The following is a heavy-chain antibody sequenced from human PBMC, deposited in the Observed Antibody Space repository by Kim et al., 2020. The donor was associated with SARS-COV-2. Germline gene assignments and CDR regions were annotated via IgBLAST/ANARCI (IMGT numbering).Heavy chain of an antibody. Sequence: GGSLRLSCAASGFTFSSYGMHWVRQAPGKGLEWVAVIWYDGSNKYYADSVKGRFTISRDNSKNTLYLQMNSLRAEDTAVYYCARDPALGYSSGWLDYWGQGTLVTVSS. J-gene: IGHJ4*02. CDR2: IWYDGSNK. CDR3: ARDPALGYSSGWLDY. D-gene: IGHD6-19*01. CDR1: GFTFSSYG. V-gene: IGHV3-33*01.